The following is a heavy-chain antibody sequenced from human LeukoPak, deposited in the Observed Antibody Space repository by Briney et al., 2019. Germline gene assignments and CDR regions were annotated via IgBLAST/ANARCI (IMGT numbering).Heavy chain of an antibody. V-gene: IGHV1-2*02. Sequence: ASVKVSCKASGYTFTGYYMHWVRQAPGQGLEWMGWINPNSGGTNYAQKFQGRVTMIRDTSISTAYMELSRLRSDDTAVYYCATFSGSYGRGAFDIWGQGTMVTVSS. D-gene: IGHD1-26*01. J-gene: IGHJ3*02. CDR3: ATFSGSYGRGAFDI. CDR2: INPNSGGT. CDR1: GYTFTGYY.